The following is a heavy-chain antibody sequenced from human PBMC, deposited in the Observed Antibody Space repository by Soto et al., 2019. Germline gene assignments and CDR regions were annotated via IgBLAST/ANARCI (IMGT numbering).Heavy chain of an antibody. D-gene: IGHD1-1*01. Sequence: ASVKVSCKASGYTFTGYYMHWVRQAPGQGLEWMGWINPNSGGTNYAQKFQGRVTMTRDTSISTAYMELSRLRSDDTAVYSCARVLRVKTPNRNLENWFDPWGQGTLVTVSS. J-gene: IGHJ5*02. V-gene: IGHV1-2*02. CDR1: GYTFTGYY. CDR2: INPNSGGT. CDR3: ARVLRVKTPNRNLENWFDP.